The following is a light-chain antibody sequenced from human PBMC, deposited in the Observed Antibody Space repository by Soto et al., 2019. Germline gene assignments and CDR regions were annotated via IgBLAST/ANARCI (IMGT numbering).Light chain of an antibody. CDR1: QGISSY. J-gene: IGKJ1*01. CDR2: AAS. V-gene: IGKV1-9*01. Sequence: DIQLTQSPSFLSASVGDRVTITCRASQGISSYLAWYQQKPGKAPKLLIYAASTLQSGVPSRFSGSGSGTEFTLTISSLQPEEFATYYCQKLNSYPPWRFGQGTKVDIK. CDR3: QKLNSYPPWR.